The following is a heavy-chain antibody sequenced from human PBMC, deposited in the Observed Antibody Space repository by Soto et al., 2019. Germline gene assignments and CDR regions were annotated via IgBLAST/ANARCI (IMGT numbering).Heavy chain of an antibody. CDR1: GVSISSGDYY. V-gene: IGHV4-30-4*01. CDR3: AREQYCGGDCPASYYYGMDV. Sequence: SETLSLTCTVSGVSISSGDYYWSWIRQPPGKGLEWIGYIYYSGSTYYNPSLKSRVTISVDTSKNQFSLKLSSVTAADTAVYYCAREQYCGGDCPASYYYGMDVWGQGTTVTVSS. D-gene: IGHD2-21*02. CDR2: IYYSGST. J-gene: IGHJ6*02.